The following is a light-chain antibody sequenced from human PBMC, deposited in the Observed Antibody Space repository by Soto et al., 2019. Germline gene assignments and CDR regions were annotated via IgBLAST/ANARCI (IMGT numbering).Light chain of an antibody. CDR1: QGISNS. Sequence: DIQMTQSPSSLSASVGDTVTITCRASQGISNSLAWFQQKPGRVPQFLIYAASPLQPGVPPRFSGSGSGTDFTLTISSLQPEDVATYYCQNYNSAPLTFGPGTRVEIK. CDR3: QNYNSAPLT. J-gene: IGKJ3*01. V-gene: IGKV1-27*01. CDR2: AAS.